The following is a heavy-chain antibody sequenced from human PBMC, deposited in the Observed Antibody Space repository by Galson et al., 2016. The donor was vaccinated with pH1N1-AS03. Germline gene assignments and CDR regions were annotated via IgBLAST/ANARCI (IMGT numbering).Heavy chain of an antibody. CDR3: ARAMVPTTYYGMDV. Sequence: SVKVSCKASGGTFSSYAFSWVRQAPGQGLEWMGGVIPIFGTTNYAQKFQGRVTITADKSTSTAYMELRSLRSDDTVVYYCARAMVPTTYYGMDVWGQGTTVTVSS. CDR1: GGTFSSYA. CDR2: VIPIFGTT. D-gene: IGHD4/OR15-4a*01. J-gene: IGHJ6*02. V-gene: IGHV1-69*06.